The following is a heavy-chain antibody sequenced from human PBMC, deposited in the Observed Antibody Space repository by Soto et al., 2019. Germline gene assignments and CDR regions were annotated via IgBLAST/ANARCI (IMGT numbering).Heavy chain of an antibody. V-gene: IGHV4-4*07. CDR2: IYTSGST. D-gene: IGHD2-2*01. CDR3: ARETDIVVVPAAFRLGGMDV. CDR1: GGSISSYY. J-gene: IGHJ6*02. Sequence: SETLSLTCTVSGGSISSYYWSWIRQPAGKGLEWIGRIYTSGSTNYNPSLKSRVTMSVDTSKNQFSLKLSSVTTADTAVYYCARETDIVVVPAAFRLGGMDVWGQGTTVTVSS.